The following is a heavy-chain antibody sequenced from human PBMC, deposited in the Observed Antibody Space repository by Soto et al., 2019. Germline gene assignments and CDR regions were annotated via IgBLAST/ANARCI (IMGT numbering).Heavy chain of an antibody. Sequence: SETLSLTCAVSGGSISSGGCYWSWIRQFPGRGLEWIGYIYYSGSTYYNPSLKSRVTISVDTSKNQFSLKLSSVTAADTAVYYCAREGDYGDYGSDYWGQGTLVTVSS. CDR3: AREGDYGDYGSDY. J-gene: IGHJ4*02. CDR2: IYYSGST. V-gene: IGHV4-31*11. CDR1: GGSISSGGCY. D-gene: IGHD4-17*01.